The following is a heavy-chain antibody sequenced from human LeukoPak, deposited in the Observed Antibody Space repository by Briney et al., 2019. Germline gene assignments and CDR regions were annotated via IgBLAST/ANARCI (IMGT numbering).Heavy chain of an antibody. V-gene: IGHV1-18*01. J-gene: IGHJ4*02. CDR3: ARGAYGDK. CDR2: ISTQSGNT. CDR1: GYTLTSYG. D-gene: IGHD4-17*01. Sequence: GASVKVSCEASGYTLTSYGINWMRQAPGQGLEWMGWISTQSGNTNYAQKVQGRLTLTTDRSTNTAYMELRSLRSVDTAVYYCARGAYGDKWGQGTMVTVSS.